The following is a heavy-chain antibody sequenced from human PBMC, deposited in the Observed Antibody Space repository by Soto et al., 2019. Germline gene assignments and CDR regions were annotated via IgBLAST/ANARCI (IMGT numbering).Heavy chain of an antibody. V-gene: IGHV1-3*01. CDR1: GYTFTSYA. Sequence: ASVKVSCKASGYTFTSYAMHWVRQAPGQRLEWMGWINAGNGNTKYSQKFQGRVTITRDTSASTAYMELSSLRSEDTAVYYCARALLTIFGVVNYYYGMDVWGQGTTVTVSS. CDR3: ARALLTIFGVVNYYYGMDV. CDR2: INAGNGNT. J-gene: IGHJ6*02. D-gene: IGHD3-3*01.